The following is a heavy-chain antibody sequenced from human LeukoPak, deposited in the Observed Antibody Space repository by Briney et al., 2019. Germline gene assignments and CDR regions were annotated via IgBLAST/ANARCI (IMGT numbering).Heavy chain of an antibody. Sequence: SETLSLTCIVSGGSISTSAYYWGWIRQPPGEGLQWIGSIYYSGNTYYNSSLKSRVTISVDTSTSQFSLRLSSVTAADTAVYYCARERLDGMDVWGQGTTVTVSS. CDR1: GGSISTSAYY. CDR3: ARERLDGMDV. V-gene: IGHV4-39*02. CDR2: IYYSGNT. J-gene: IGHJ6*02.